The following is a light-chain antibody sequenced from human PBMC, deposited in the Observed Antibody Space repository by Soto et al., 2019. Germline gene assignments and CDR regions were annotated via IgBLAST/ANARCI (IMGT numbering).Light chain of an antibody. CDR2: TLS. Sequence: DIVMTQTPLSLPVTPGEPAYISCRSIQSLFDSADGNTYLDWYVKKPGQSPQLLIYTLSSRASGVPDRFSGIGSRTDFKLKISRVEAEDVGVYDCTQRREFTITFGQGTRLEIK. V-gene: IGKV2-40*01. J-gene: IGKJ5*01. CDR1: QSLFDSADGNTY. CDR3: TQRREFTIT.